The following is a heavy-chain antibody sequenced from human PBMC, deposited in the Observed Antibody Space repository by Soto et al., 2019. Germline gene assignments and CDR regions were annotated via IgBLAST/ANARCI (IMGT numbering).Heavy chain of an antibody. CDR1: GFTFSSYS. D-gene: IGHD3-16*01. CDR2: ISSSSSTI. Sequence: VQLVESGGGLVQPGGSLRLSCAASGFTFSSYSMNWVRQAPGKGLEWVSYISSSSSTIYYADSVKGRFTISRDNAKNSLYLQMNSLRAEDTAVYYCARGGTMIELDYWGQGTLVTVSS. CDR3: ARGGTMIELDY. J-gene: IGHJ4*02. V-gene: IGHV3-48*01.